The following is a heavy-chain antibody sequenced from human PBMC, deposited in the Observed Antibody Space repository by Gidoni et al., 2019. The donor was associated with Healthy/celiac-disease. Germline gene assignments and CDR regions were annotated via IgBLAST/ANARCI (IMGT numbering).Heavy chain of an antibody. J-gene: IGHJ4*02. CDR2: ISAYNGNT. D-gene: IGHD2-21*02. Sequence: LEWMGWISAYNGNTNYAQKLQGRVTMTTDTSTSTAYMELRSLRSDDTAVYYCARTAVEGTDFDYWGQGTLVTVSS. CDR3: ARTAVEGTDFDY. V-gene: IGHV1-18*01.